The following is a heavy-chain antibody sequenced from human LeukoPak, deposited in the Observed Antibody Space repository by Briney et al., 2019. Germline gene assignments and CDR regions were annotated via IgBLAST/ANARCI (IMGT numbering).Heavy chain of an antibody. D-gene: IGHD1-26*01. J-gene: IGHJ6*03. Sequence: ASVKVSCKASGYTFTSYDINWVRQATGQGLERMGWMNPNSGNTGYAQKFQGRVTMTRNTSISTAYMELSSLRSEDTAVYYCARTLAGTPYYYYYYMDVWGKGTTVTVSS. CDR3: ARTLAGTPYYYYYYMDV. CDR2: MNPNSGNT. V-gene: IGHV1-8*01. CDR1: GYTFTSYD.